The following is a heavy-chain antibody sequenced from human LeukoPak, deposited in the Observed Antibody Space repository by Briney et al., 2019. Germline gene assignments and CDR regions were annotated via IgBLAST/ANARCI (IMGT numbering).Heavy chain of an antibody. Sequence: PSEALSLTCTVSGGSISSYYWSWIRQPPGKGLEWIGNIYDRGSSKYNPSLKSRVTISVDTSKNQFSLRLSSVTAADTAVYYCARGRTFDNWGQGTLVTFSS. V-gene: IGHV4-59*01. CDR2: IYDRGSS. J-gene: IGHJ4*02. CDR3: ARGRTFDN. CDR1: GGSISSYY.